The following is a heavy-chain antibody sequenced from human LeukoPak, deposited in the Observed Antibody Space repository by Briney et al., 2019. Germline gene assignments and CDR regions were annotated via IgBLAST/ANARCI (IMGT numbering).Heavy chain of an antibody. D-gene: IGHD6-13*01. Sequence: PGGSLRLSCAASGFIFSSYSMSWVRQAPGKGLEWVSAITGSGGNTYYADSVKGRFTISKGNSKNTVYLQMSSLRVDDTAVYYCAKAASSSWPSYYYGMDVWGQGTTVTVSS. J-gene: IGHJ6*02. CDR3: AKAASSSWPSYYYGMDV. CDR1: GFIFSSYS. CDR2: ITGSGGNT. V-gene: IGHV3-23*01.